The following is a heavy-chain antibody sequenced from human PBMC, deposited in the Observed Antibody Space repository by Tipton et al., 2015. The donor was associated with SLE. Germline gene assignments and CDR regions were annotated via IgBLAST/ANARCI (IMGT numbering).Heavy chain of an antibody. V-gene: IGHV4-61*02. Sequence: TLSLTCTVSGDPITSGSYYWSWIRQPAGKGLEWIGRIYTSGSTTYNPSLESRVTMSIDTSNNHFSLKLTSVTAADTAVYYCAREGAWRGFGDNWGQGTLVTVSS. CDR2: IYTSGST. CDR3: AREGAWRGFGDN. J-gene: IGHJ4*02. CDR1: GDPITSGSYY. D-gene: IGHD3-16*01.